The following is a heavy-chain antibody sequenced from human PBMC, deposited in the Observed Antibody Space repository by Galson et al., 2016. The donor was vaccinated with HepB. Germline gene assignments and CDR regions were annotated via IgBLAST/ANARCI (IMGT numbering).Heavy chain of an antibody. D-gene: IGHD4-23*01. CDR1: GFTVGNNY. CDR2: IYSGGST. V-gene: IGHV3-53*01. J-gene: IGHJ4*02. CDR3: ARKTDTGNGDY. Sequence: SLRLSCAASGFTVGNNYMRWDRQAPGKGLEWVALIYSGGSTHYADSVKGRFTISRDNSKNTLYLQMNSLRAEDTAVYYCARKTDTGNGDYLGQGTLVTVSS.